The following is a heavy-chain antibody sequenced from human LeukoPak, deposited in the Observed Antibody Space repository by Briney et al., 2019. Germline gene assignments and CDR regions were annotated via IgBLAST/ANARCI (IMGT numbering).Heavy chain of an antibody. CDR3: AKEQDIVVVPAAILD. V-gene: IGHV3-23*01. CDR2: ISGSGGST. Sequence: GGSLRLSCAASGFTFSSYAMSWVRQALGKGLEWVSAISGSGGSTYYADSVKGRFTISRDNSKNTLYLQMNSLRAEDTAVYYCAKEQDIVVVPAAILDWGQGTLVTVSS. D-gene: IGHD2-2*02. J-gene: IGHJ4*02. CDR1: GFTFSSYA.